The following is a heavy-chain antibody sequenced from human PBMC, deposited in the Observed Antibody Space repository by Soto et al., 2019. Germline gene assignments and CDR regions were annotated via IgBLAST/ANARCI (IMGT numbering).Heavy chain of an antibody. J-gene: IGHJ4*02. Sequence: QVQLEQSGAEMKRPGSSVKVSCETSGGIFTNYTFSWVRQAPGQGLEWMGWIIPVLNVANYAQKFQGRIAVTADQSTSTAFLELTDLISEDTAIYFCARAPTASSPFDYWGQGTRVTVSS. CDR2: IIPVLNVA. D-gene: IGHD1-26*01. CDR1: GGIFTNYT. CDR3: ARAPTASSPFDY. V-gene: IGHV1-69*02.